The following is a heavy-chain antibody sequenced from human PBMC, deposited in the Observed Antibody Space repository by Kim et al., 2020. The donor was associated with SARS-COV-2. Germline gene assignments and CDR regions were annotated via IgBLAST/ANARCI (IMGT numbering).Heavy chain of an antibody. CDR1: GGFISFYY. J-gene: IGHJ6*02. V-gene: IGHV4-4*07. CDR2: IYGSGTT. Sequence: SETLSLTCTVSGGFISFYYWNWIRQPAGKGLEWIGRIYGSGTTNYNPSLNSRVTMSVDRSKNQFSLKMTSVTAADTAVYYCARGHTTTQDYYYVMDVWGQGTTVTVSS. D-gene: IGHD4-4*01. CDR3: ARGHTTTQDYYYVMDV.